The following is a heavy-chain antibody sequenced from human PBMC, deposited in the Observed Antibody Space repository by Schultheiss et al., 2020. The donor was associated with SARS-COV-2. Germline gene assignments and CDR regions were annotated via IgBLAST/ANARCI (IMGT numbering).Heavy chain of an antibody. CDR3: ARQYEYSSSWYYYYGMDV. V-gene: IGHV4-39*01. J-gene: IGHJ6*02. CDR2: IYYSGST. Sequence: SQTLSLTCTVSGGSISSSSYYWGWIRQPPGKGLEWIGSIYYSGSTYYNPSLKSRVTISVDTSKNQFSLKLSSVTAADTAVYYCARQYEYSSSWYYYYGMDVWGQGTTVTVSS. D-gene: IGHD6-13*01. CDR1: GGSISSSSYY.